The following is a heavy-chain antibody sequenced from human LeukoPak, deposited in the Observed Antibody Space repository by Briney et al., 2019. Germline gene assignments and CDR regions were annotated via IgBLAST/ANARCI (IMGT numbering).Heavy chain of an antibody. Sequence: QTAGSLRLSCAASGFTFSSYGMHWVRQAPGKGLEWVAVIWYDGTNKYYADSVKCRFTISRDNSKNTLYLQMNSRRAEDTAMYYCARVYCSGGSCYGPFDYWGQGTLVSVSS. D-gene: IGHD2-15*01. V-gene: IGHV3-33*01. J-gene: IGHJ4*02. CDR1: GFTFSSYG. CDR2: IWYDGTNK. CDR3: ARVYCSGGSCYGPFDY.